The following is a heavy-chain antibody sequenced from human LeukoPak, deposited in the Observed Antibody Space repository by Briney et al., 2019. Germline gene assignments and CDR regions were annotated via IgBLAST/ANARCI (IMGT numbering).Heavy chain of an antibody. V-gene: IGHV4-39*01. CDR3: AMGGDIVVVPAATFDY. D-gene: IGHD2-2*01. CDR1: GGSISSSSYY. J-gene: IGHJ4*02. Sequence: SETLSLTCTVSGGSISSSSYYWGWIRQPPGKGLEWIGSIYYSGNTCYTPSLKSRVTISVDTSKNQFSLKLSSVTAADTAVYYCAMGGDIVVVPAATFDYWGQGTLVTVSS. CDR2: IYYSGNT.